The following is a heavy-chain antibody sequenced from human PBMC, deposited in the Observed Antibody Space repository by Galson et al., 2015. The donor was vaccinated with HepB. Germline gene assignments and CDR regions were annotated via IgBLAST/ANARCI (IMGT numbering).Heavy chain of an antibody. CDR1: GYTLTELS. J-gene: IGHJ6*03. D-gene: IGHD2-2*01. V-gene: IGHV1-24*01. CDR3: ATDRGGVSAAKSNYYYYMDV. Sequence: SVKVSCKVSGYTLTELSMHWVRQAPGKGLEWMGGFDPEDGETIYAQKFQGRVTMTEDTSTDTAYMELSSLRSEDTAVYYCATDRGGVSAAKSNYYYYMDVWGKGTTVTVSS. CDR2: FDPEDGET.